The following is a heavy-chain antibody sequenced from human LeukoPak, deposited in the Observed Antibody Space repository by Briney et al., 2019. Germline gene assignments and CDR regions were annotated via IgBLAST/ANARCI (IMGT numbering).Heavy chain of an antibody. CDR2: IYYSGST. Sequence: SETLSLTCTVSGGSISSYYWSWIRQPPGKGLEWIGYIYYSGSTNYNPSLKSQVTISVDTSKNQFSLKLSSVTAADTAVYYCASFPFGADFYGMDVWGQGTTVTVSS. V-gene: IGHV4-59*01. D-gene: IGHD3-3*01. CDR1: GGSISSYY. J-gene: IGHJ6*02. CDR3: ASFPFGADFYGMDV.